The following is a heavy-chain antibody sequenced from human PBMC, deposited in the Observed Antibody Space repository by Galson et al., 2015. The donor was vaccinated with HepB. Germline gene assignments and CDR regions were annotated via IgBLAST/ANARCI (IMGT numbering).Heavy chain of an antibody. D-gene: IGHD4-17*01. CDR3: ARSVTAWYFDY. Sequence: LRLSCAASGFTFSNAWMSWVRQAPGKGLEWVSYISSSSSYTNYADSVKGRFTISRDNAKNSLYLQMNSLRAEDTAVYYCARSVTAWYFDYWGQGTLVTVSS. V-gene: IGHV3-11*03. CDR2: ISSSSSYT. J-gene: IGHJ4*02. CDR1: GFTFSNAW.